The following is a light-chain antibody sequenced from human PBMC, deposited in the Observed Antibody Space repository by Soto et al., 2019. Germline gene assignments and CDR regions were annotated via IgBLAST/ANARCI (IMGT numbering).Light chain of an antibody. J-gene: IGLJ3*02. CDR1: YIGSKS. V-gene: IGLV3-21*04. CDR2: YDS. Sequence: SYELTQPPSVSVAPGKAARITCGGNYIGSKSVHWYQQKPGQAPVLVIYYDSDRPSGIPERFSASNSGNTATLTISRVEAGDEADYFCQVWDGSRDHWVFGGGTKLTVL. CDR3: QVWDGSRDHWV.